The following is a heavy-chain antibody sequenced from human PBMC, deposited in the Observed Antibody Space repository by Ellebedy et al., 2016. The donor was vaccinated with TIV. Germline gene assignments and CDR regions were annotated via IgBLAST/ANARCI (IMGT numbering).Heavy chain of an antibody. CDR3: ARMGVILGEYSGIDG. J-gene: IGHJ6*02. Sequence: SETLSLXXTVSGGAITRGDYYWSWIRQHPRKGLEWIGYIYHSGTTYYNPSLRSRVTISVDTSKNQIFLNLSAVTAADTAMYYCARMGVILGEYSGIDGWGLGTAVTVSS. CDR2: IYHSGTT. V-gene: IGHV4-31*03. CDR1: GGAITRGDYY. D-gene: IGHD3-16*01.